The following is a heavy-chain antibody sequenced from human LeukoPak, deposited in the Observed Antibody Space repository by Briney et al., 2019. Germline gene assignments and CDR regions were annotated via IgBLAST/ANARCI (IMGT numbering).Heavy chain of an antibody. D-gene: IGHD3-3*01. J-gene: IGHJ4*02. CDR2: ISSSGSTI. CDR1: GFTFSDYY. CDR3: ARVLYDFWSDYYFDY. Sequence: GGSLRLSCAASGFTFSDYYMSWIRQAPGKGPEWVSYISSSGSTIYYADSVKGRFTISRDNAKNSLYLQMNSLRAEDTAVYYCARVLYDFWSDYYFDYWGQGTLVTVSS. V-gene: IGHV3-11*01.